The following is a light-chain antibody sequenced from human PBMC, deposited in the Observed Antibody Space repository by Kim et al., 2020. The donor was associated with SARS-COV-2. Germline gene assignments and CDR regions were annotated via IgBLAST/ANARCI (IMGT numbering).Light chain of an antibody. V-gene: IGKV3-20*01. CDR3: QQYGSSPYT. Sequence: LSPGEAATLSCSTSQSISSRYLAWYQQRPAQAPGLLIYGASSRASGIPDRFSGSGSGTDFTLTISRLEPEDFAVYYCQQYGSSPYTFGQGTKLEI. CDR1: QSISSRY. CDR2: GAS. J-gene: IGKJ2*01.